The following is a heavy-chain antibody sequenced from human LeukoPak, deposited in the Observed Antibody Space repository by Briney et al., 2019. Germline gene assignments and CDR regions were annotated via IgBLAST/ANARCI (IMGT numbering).Heavy chain of an antibody. J-gene: IGHJ5*02. CDR2: IYYSGST. CDR3: ARGLYDILTGRANWFDP. D-gene: IGHD3-9*01. CDR1: GGSISSSSYY. V-gene: IGHV4-39*07. Sequence: PSETLSLTCTVSGGSISSSSYYWGWIRQPQGKGLEWIGSIYYSGSTYYNPSLKSRVTISVDTSKNQFSLKLSSVTAADTAVYYCARGLYDILTGRANWFDPWGQGTLVTVSS.